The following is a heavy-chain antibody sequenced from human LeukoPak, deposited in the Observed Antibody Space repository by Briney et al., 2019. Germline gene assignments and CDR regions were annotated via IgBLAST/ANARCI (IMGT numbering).Heavy chain of an antibody. V-gene: IGHV4-59*08. CDR3: VRHPWRMGSRDYNFDD. CDR1: GGSISGYY. Sequence: SETLSLTCTVSGGSISGYYWSWIRQPPGKGLEWIGHIYYSGSTNCNPSLKSRVTISVDTSKNQFSLKMTSVTAADTAVYYCVRHPWRMGSRDYNFDDWGQGTLVTVSS. J-gene: IGHJ4*02. CDR2: IYYSGST. D-gene: IGHD3-16*01.